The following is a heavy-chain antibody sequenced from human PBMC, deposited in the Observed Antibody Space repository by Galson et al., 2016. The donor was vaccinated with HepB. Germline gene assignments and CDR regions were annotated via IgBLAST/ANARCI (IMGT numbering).Heavy chain of an antibody. D-gene: IGHD5-18*01. CDR3: ARMDRVGSRGYNSGLTSYYYAMDI. CDR1: GVTFSSDG. J-gene: IGHJ6*02. V-gene: IGHV1-69*13. CDR2: IIPMSGTA. Sequence: SVKVSCKASGVTFSSDGITRVRQAPGQGLEWMGGIIPMSGTANYALKFQGRVTITADESTTTAYMELISLRSEATAVYYCARMDRVGSRGYNSGLTSYYYAMDIWGQGTTVTVSS.